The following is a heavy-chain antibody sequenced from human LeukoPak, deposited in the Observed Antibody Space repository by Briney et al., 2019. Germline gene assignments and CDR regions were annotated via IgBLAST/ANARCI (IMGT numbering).Heavy chain of an antibody. D-gene: IGHD6-19*01. CDR3: ARGEYDSSGWSYYFDY. J-gene: IGHJ4*02. Sequence: KPSGTLSLSCAVYGASFSGYYWSGSRQPPGKGLEWIGEINDSGSTNYNPSLKRRVTISVDTSKNQFSLKLSSVTAADTAVYYCARGEYDSSGWSYYFDYWGQGTLVTVSS. V-gene: IGHV4-34*01. CDR2: INDSGST. CDR1: GASFSGYY.